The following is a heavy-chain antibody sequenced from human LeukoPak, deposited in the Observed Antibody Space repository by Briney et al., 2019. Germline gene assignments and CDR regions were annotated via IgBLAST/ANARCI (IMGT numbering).Heavy chain of an antibody. CDR2: ISAYNGNT. CDR1: GYTFTGYY. J-gene: IGHJ6*02. CDR3: ASVPSLRLSSWPQDYYYGMDV. V-gene: IGHV1-18*04. Sequence: ASVKVSCKASGYTFTGYYMHWVRQAPGQGLEWMGWISAYNGNTNYAQKLQGRVTMTTDTSTSTAYMELRSLRSDDTAVYYCASVPSLRLSSWPQDYYYGMDVWGQGTTVTVSS. D-gene: IGHD6-13*01.